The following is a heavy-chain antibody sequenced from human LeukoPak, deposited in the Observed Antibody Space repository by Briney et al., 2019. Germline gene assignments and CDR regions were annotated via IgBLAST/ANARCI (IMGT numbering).Heavy chain of an antibody. V-gene: IGHV4-59*01. CDR3: AGDWSGLNWFDP. CDR1: GGSISSYY. D-gene: IGHD3-3*01. J-gene: IGHJ5*02. CDR2: IYYSGSA. Sequence: PSETLSLTCTVSGGSISSYYWSWIRQPPGKGLEWIGYIYYSGSANYNPSLKSRVTISIDASKNQFSLKLSSVTAADTAVYYCAGDWSGLNWFDPWGQGTLVTVSS.